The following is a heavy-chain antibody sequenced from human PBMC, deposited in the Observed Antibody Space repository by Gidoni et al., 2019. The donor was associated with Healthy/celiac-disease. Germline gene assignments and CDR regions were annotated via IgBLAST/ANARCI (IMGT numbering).Heavy chain of an antibody. D-gene: IGHD2-2*02. V-gene: IGHV3-53*01. CDR2: IYSGGST. Sequence: EVQLVESGGGLIQPGGSLRLSCSASGFTVSSNYMSWVRQAPGKGLEWVSVIYSGGSTYYADSVKGRFTISRDNSKNTLYLQMNSLRAEDTAVYYCARGGDCSSTSCYTFDYWGQGTLVTVSS. CDR1: GFTVSSNY. J-gene: IGHJ4*02. CDR3: ARGGDCSSTSCYTFDY.